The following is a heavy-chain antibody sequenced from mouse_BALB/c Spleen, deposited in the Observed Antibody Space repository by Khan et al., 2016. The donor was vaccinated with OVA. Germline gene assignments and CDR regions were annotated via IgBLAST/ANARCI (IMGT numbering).Heavy chain of an antibody. J-gene: IGHJ3*01. D-gene: IGHD2-10*02. V-gene: IGHV1-53*01. CDR1: GYTFSSYY. Sequence: QVRLQQSGTELVKPGASVKLSCKASGYTFSSYYMYWVKQRPGQGLEWIGGINPNNGGPNFNEKFKTKATMTVDKSSSTAYMHLSSLTSEDSALYYCTRSGYGNPFACWGQGTRVTVS. CDR3: TRSGYGNPFAC. CDR2: INPNNGGP.